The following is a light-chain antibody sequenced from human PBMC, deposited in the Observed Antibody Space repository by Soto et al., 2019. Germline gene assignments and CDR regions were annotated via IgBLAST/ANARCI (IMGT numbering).Light chain of an antibody. V-gene: IGKV3-20*01. J-gene: IGKJ4*01. Sequence: IVLTQSPGTLSLSPGDRATLSCRASHSMSNSNLAWYQHKPGQAPRLLIYGASNRATGIPDRFSGSGSGTDFILTINRLEPEEFAVYYCQEFASNFGGGTKVEIK. CDR1: HSMSNSN. CDR3: QEFASN. CDR2: GAS.